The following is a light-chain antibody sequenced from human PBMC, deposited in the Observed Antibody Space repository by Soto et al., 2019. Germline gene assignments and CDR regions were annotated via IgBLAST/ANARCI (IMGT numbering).Light chain of an antibody. V-gene: IGKV3-11*01. CDR2: QTS. CDR3: HQRQSWPRT. CDR1: QYINTR. J-gene: IGKJ1*01. Sequence: EIVLTQSPATLSSFPGDRVTLSCRASQYINTRLAWYQHRPDQAPRLLIYQTSIRAAGIPARFSASGSGTDFTITISDVQPEDFALYYCHQRQSWPRTFGQGTKVDI.